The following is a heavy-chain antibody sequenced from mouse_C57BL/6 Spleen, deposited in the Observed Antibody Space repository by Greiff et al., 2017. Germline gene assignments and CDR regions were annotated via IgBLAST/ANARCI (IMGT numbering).Heavy chain of an antibody. J-gene: IGHJ2*01. V-gene: IGHV1-26*01. CDR2: INPNNGGT. CDR3: ARGETGTFDY. Sequence: VQLKQSGPELVKPGASVKISCKASGYTFTDYYMNWVKQSHGKSLEWIGDINPNNGGTSYNQKFKGKATLTVDKSSSTAYMELRSLTSEDSAVYYCARGETGTFDYWGQGTTLTVSS. D-gene: IGHD4-1*01. CDR1: GYTFTDYY.